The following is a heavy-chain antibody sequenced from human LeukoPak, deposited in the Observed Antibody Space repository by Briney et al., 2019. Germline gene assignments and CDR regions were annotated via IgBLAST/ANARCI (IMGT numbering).Heavy chain of an antibody. J-gene: IGHJ6*03. CDR1: VDTFSDYY. CDR2: IIIIGSTI. CDR3: ARVGNGYGSGSGYYYYYYMDV. D-gene: IGHD3-10*01. V-gene: IGHV3-11*04. Sequence: GGALRLSCAASVDTFSDYYMSCVREAPGRGRECGSYIIIIGSTIYYADSLRSGVTISTDNANNSLYLQMKSLRAEDTAVYYRARVGNGYGSGSGYYYYYYMDVWGKGTTVTVSS.